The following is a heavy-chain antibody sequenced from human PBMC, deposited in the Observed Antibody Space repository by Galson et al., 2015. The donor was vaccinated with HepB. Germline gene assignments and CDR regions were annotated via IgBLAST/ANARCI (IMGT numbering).Heavy chain of an antibody. CDR3: ARTSGSDHLRYFDWSSKVRLDYWFFDL. J-gene: IGHJ2*01. CDR1: GYSFISYD. CDR2: MNPHSGNT. D-gene: IGHD3-9*01. V-gene: IGHV1-8*01. Sequence: SVKVSCKASGYSFISYDINWVRQATGLGLEWMGWMNPHSGNTGFAQKFQGRVTMTRNTSISTVYMELSSLRSEASAVYYCARTSGSDHLRYFDWSSKVRLDYWFFDLWGRGTLVTVSS.